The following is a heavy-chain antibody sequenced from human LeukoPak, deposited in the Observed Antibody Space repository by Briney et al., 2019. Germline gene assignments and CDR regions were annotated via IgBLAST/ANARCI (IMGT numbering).Heavy chain of an antibody. J-gene: IGHJ5*02. CDR3: ARGMVVVPAAIGLSWFDP. D-gene: IGHD2-2*02. CDR2: INPSGGST. CDR1: GYTFTSYY. Sequence: AAVKVSCKASGYTFTSYYMHWVRQAPGQGLEWMGIINPSGGSTSYAQKFQGRVTMTRDRSTSTVYMELSSLRSEDTAVYYCARGMVVVPAAIGLSWFDPWGQGTLVTVSS. V-gene: IGHV1-46*01.